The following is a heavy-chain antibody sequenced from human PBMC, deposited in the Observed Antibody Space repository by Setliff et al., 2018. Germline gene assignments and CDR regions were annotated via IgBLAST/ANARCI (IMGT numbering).Heavy chain of an antibody. CDR1: GGSISSGSDY. CDR2: IYTSGST. J-gene: IGHJ3*02. Sequence: SETLSLTCSVSGGSISSGSDYWTWIRQPAGKGLEWIGHIYTSGSTNYNPSLKSRVTISVDASKNQFSLELSSVTAADTAVYYCARTPRGGNSAFDIWGQGTMVTVSS. CDR3: ARTPRGGNSAFDI. D-gene: IGHD2-21*02. V-gene: IGHV4-61*09.